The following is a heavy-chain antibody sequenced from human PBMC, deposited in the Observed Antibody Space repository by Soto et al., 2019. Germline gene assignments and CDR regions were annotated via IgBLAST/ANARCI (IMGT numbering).Heavy chain of an antibody. CDR2: IILPFGTP. CDR3: AGGSDYEGCFAS. J-gene: IGHJ4*02. Sequence: QVRLVQSGAEVKRPGSSVKVSCKASGGTFRNYAIGWVRQAPGQGLEWMGGIILPFGTPNYVQKFQGRVTISADEAMTTACMELIGLVSEDTAVYYCAGGSDYEGCFASWGRGTLVTVS. V-gene: IGHV1-69*12. D-gene: IGHD4-17*01. CDR1: GGTFRNYA.